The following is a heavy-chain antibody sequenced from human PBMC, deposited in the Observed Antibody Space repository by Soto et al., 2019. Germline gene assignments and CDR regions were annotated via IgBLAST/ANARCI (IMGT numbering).Heavy chain of an antibody. CDR3: ARASAYSTHWSFDN. CDR1: GYTFSRYG. Sequence: ASVKVSCKASGYTFSRYGISWVRQAPGQGLEWMGWISGFNGNTKESEKLQGRVTLTTDTAANTAHMELRGLRSDDTAVYYCARASAYSTHWSFDNWGQGILVTVSS. J-gene: IGHJ4*02. D-gene: IGHD6-13*01. CDR2: ISGFNGNT. V-gene: IGHV1-18*01.